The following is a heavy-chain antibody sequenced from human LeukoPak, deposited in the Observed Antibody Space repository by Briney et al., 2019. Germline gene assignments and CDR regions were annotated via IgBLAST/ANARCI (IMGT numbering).Heavy chain of an antibody. CDR1: GFTFSSYG. Sequence: GGSLRLSCAASGFTFSSYGMHWVRQAPGKGLEWVAFIRYDGSNKYYADSVKGRFTISRDNSKNTLYLQMNSLRAEDTAVYYCARDSSTVTTDLDYWGQGTLVTVSS. CDR2: IRYDGSNK. V-gene: IGHV3-30*02. J-gene: IGHJ4*02. CDR3: ARDSSTVTTDLDY. D-gene: IGHD4-17*01.